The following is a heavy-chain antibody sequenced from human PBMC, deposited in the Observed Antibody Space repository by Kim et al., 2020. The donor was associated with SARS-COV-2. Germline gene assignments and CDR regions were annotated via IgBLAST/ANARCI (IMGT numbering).Heavy chain of an antibody. Sequence: GGSLRLSCAASGFTFSSYWMSWVRQAPGKGLEWVANIKQDGSEKYYVDSVKGRFTISRDNAKNSLYLQMNSLRAEDTAVYYCARITHTPPYSGSYYFDYWGQGTLVTVSS. CDR3: ARITHTPPYSGSYYFDY. D-gene: IGHD1-26*01. CDR1: GFTFSSYW. J-gene: IGHJ4*02. V-gene: IGHV3-7*01. CDR2: IKQDGSEK.